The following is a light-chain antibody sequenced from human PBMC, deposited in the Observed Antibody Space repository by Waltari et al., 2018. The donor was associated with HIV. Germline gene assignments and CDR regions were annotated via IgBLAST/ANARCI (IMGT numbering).Light chain of an antibody. CDR3: CSYRQITMLV. Sequence: QSALTQPASASGSPGQSITIPCTGPTNDLGSSNSVSWYQHHSGKAPKLIIYEVSHRPSGVSDRFSASKSGNTASLTISGLQEEDEADYYCCSYRQITMLVFGSGTKLTVL. CDR2: EVS. V-gene: IGLV2-14*01. CDR1: TNDLGSSNS. J-gene: IGLJ3*02.